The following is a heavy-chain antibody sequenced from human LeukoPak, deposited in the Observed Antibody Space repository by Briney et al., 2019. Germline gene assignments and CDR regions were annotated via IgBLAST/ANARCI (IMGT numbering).Heavy chain of an antibody. CDR3: ARALWPYYYGSGGYYAFDI. D-gene: IGHD3-10*01. CDR2: ISSTGSTK. V-gene: IGHV3-48*03. Sequence: GGSLRLSCAPSGFTFSTYEMNWVRQAPGKGLEWVSYISSTGSTKYYADGRFTISRDNAKNSLYLQVNSLRAEDTAVYYCARALWPYYYGSGGYYAFDIWGHGTMVTVSS. CDR1: GFTFSTYE. J-gene: IGHJ3*02.